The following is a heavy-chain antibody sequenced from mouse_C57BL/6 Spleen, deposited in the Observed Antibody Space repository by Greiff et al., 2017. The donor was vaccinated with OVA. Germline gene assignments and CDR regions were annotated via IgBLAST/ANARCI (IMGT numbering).Heavy chain of an antibody. CDR1: GYTFTSYW. D-gene: IGHD2-1*01. V-gene: IGHV1-53*01. Sequence: QVQLQQPGTDLVKPGASVKLSCKASGYTFTSYWMHWVKQRPGQGLEWIGNINPSNGGTNYNEKFKGKATLTVDNSSSTAYMQLSSLTSEDSAVYDGARSGNCDDPYFDDWGKGTTLTVSS. CDR2: INPSNGGT. J-gene: IGHJ2*01. CDR3: ARSGNCDDPYFDD.